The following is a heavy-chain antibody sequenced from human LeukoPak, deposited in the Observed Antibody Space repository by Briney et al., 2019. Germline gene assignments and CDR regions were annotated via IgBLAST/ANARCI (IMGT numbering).Heavy chain of an antibody. D-gene: IGHD3-22*01. J-gene: IGHJ4*02. CDR3: AKRGVVIRVILVGFHKEAYYFDS. CDR2: IKQDGSEK. V-gene: IGHV3-7*01. CDR1: GFTFSSYW. Sequence: GGSLRLSCAASGFTFSSYWMTWVRQAPGKGLEWVANIKQDGSEKYYVDSVNGRFTISRDNAKNSLYLQMNSLRAEDTAVYYCAKRGVVIRVILVGFHKEAYYFDSWGQGALVTVSS.